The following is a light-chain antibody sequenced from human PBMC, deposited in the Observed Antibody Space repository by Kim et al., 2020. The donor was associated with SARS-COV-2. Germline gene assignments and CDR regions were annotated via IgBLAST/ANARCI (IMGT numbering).Light chain of an antibody. CDR3: QQYGSPPPLT. J-gene: IGKJ4*01. CDR2: GAT. CDR1: QLVHSNY. Sequence: EIVLTQSPGTLSLSPGETATLSCRASQLVHSNYLAWYRQRRGQAPTLLIYGATRRATGVPDRFRGSGSWADFTLTISGLEPEDFAVYYCQQYGSPPPLTFGGGTKVDIK. V-gene: IGKV3-20*01.